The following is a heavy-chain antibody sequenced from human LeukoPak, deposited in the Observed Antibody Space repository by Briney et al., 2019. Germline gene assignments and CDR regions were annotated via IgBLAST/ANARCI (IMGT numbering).Heavy chain of an antibody. CDR2: ITSDGATA. J-gene: IGHJ4*02. D-gene: IGHD1-26*01. V-gene: IGHV3-64D*06. CDR3: VRSDAGGGSYYYS. Sequence: GGSLRLSCSASGFTFNNYAMGWVRQAPGKGLEYVSGITSDGATAYYADSVKGRFTISRDNPKNTLYLHMNSLRAEDTAVYYCVRSDAGGGSYYYSWGQGTLVTVSS. CDR1: GFTFNNYA.